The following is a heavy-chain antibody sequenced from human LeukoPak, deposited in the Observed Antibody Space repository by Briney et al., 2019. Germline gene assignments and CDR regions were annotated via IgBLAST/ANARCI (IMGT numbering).Heavy chain of an antibody. CDR1: GGSFSGYY. CDR2: INHSGST. D-gene: IGHD6-19*01. J-gene: IGHJ3*02. V-gene: IGHV4-34*01. CDR3: ARCNPGYSSGWYDGSAFDI. Sequence: SETLSLTCAVYGGSFSGYYWSWIRQPPGKGLEWIGEINHSGSTNYNPSLKSRVTISVDTSKNQFSLKLSYVTAADTAVYYCARCNPGYSSGWYDGSAFDIWGQGTMVTVSS.